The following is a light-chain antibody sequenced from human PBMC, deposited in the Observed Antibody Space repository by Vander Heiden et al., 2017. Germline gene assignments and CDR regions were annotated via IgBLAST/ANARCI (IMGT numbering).Light chain of an antibody. V-gene: IGLV3-19*01. CDR2: GKN. CDR3: NSRDSSGNHLGV. J-gene: IGLJ3*02. Sequence: SSELTQDPAVSVALGQTVRITCQGDSLRSYYASWYQQKPGQAPVLGIYGKNNRPSGIPDRFSVSSSGNTASLTITSAQAEDEADYDCNSRDSSGNHLGVFGGGTKMTVL. CDR1: SLRSYY.